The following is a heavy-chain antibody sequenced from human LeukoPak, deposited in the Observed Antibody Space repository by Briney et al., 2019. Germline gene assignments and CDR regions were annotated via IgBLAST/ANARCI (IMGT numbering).Heavy chain of an antibody. CDR1: GGSFSGYY. V-gene: IGHV4-34*01. CDR3: ARGPRYCSSTSCYELDY. Sequence: SETLSLTCSVYGGSFSGYYWTWIRKPPGKGLEWIGEINQSGSINYNPSLKSRVTISVDTSKNQISLKVTSVTAADTAVYYCARGPRYCSSTSCYELDYWGQGTLVTVFS. CDR2: INQSGSI. D-gene: IGHD2-2*01. J-gene: IGHJ4*02.